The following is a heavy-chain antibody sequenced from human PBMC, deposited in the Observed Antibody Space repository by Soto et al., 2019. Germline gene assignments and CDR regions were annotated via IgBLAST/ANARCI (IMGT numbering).Heavy chain of an antibody. J-gene: IGHJ4*02. D-gene: IGHD3-10*01. Sequence: EVQLLESGGGLVQPGGSLRLSCAASGFTFSSYAMSWVRQAPGKGLEWVSAIGVSGDTTYYADSVKGRFTISRDNSKNTLYLQMGSLRAEETAVYYCEKVRRFGELRSLDWCQVTMVTVSS. CDR2: IGVSGDTT. CDR3: EKVRRFGELRSLD. CDR1: GFTFSSYA. V-gene: IGHV3-23*01.